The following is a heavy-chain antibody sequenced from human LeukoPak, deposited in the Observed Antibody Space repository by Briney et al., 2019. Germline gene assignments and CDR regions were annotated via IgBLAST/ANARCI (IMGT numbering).Heavy chain of an antibody. CDR2: IYYDGSNK. Sequence: GRSLRLSCVASGFTLSSYGMHWVRQAPGKGLEWVAVIYYDGSNKYYADSVKGRFSISRDTSKNTLYLQMNSLRAEDTAVYYCAKDLNYGANLGDYWGQGTLVTVS. J-gene: IGHJ4*02. V-gene: IGHV3-33*06. CDR3: AKDLNYGANLGDY. CDR1: GFTLSSYG. D-gene: IGHD4-23*01.